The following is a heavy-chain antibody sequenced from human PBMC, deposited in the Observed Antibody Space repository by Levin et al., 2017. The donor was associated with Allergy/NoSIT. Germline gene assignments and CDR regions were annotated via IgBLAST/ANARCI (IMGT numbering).Heavy chain of an antibody. CDR3: GRITRSGHYIDF. Sequence: SETLSLNCLVSGYSITSGFFWGWIRQSPGRRPEWVGHVYNTGTTYYNPSLQSRLSISVDTSRNQFSLKLNSVTAADTAVYFCGRITRSGHYIDFWGQGIPVTVS. CDR2: VYNTGTT. J-gene: IGHJ4*02. CDR1: GYSITSGFF. D-gene: IGHD2-15*01. V-gene: IGHV4-38-2*01.